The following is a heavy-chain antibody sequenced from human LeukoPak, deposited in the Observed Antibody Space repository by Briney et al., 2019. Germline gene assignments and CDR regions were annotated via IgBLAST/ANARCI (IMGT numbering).Heavy chain of an antibody. D-gene: IGHD1-26*01. CDR3: AKEGIKESPREFDY. Sequence: GGSLRLSCAASGFTFSNYGMNWVRQAPGKGLEWVSVISGNSDTTYYADSVKGRFTISRDNSKNTLYLQMNCLRVEDTAVYYCAKEGIKESPREFDYWGQGSLVTVSS. J-gene: IGHJ4*02. V-gene: IGHV3-23*01. CDR2: ISGNSDTT. CDR1: GFTFSNYG.